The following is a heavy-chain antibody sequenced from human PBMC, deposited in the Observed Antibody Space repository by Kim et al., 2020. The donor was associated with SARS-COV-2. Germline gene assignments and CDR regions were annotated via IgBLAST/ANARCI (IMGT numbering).Heavy chain of an antibody. CDR3: VKDRDSSKIFDS. J-gene: IGHJ4*02. D-gene: IGHD6-6*01. CDR2: ISPDGGNT. Sequence: GGSLRLSCSGSGFTFSNYGMHWVRQAPGKAPDLVSVISPDGGNTYHADSVKGRFTISRDNSKNTLYLQMSSLRDEDTGVYYCVKDRDSSKIFDSWGQGTLVTVSS. CDR1: GFTFSNYG. V-gene: IGHV3-64D*08.